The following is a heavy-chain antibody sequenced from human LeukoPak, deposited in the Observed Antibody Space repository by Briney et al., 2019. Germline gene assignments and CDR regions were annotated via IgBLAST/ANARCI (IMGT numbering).Heavy chain of an antibody. D-gene: IGHD4-11*01. CDR2: IIPILGIA. CDR3: AMGTVTTDWLDP. CDR1: GGTFSSYA. Sequence: ASVKVSCKASGGTFSSYAISWVRQAPGQGLEWMGRIIPILGIANYAQKFQGRVTITADKSTSTAYMELSSLRSEDTAVYYCAMGTVTTDWLDPWGQGTLVTVSS. V-gene: IGHV1-69*04. J-gene: IGHJ5*02.